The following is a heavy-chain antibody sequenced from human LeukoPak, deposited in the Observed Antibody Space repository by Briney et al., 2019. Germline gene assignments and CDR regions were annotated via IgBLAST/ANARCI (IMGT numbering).Heavy chain of an antibody. CDR3: ARVEVAAAGILDY. CDR1: GFTFSDYY. D-gene: IGHD6-13*01. Sequence: AGGPLRLSCAASGFTFSDYYMSWIRQAPGKGLEWVSYISSSGSTIYYADSVKGRFTISRDNAKNSLYLQMNSLRAEDTAVYYCARVEVAAAGILDYWGQGTLVTVSS. J-gene: IGHJ4*02. CDR2: ISSSGSTI. V-gene: IGHV3-11*01.